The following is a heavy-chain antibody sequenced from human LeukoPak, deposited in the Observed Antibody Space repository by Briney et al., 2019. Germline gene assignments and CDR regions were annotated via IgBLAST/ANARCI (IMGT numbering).Heavy chain of an antibody. CDR2: ISAYNGNT. D-gene: IGHD3-22*01. J-gene: IGHJ3*01. CDR3: ARGGRVDITMIVPDAFDV. CDR1: GDTFTSSG. V-gene: IGHV1-18*01. Sequence: GASVKVSCKASGDTFTSSGISWVRQAPGQGLEWMGWISAYNGNTNYAQKLQGRVTMTTDTSTSTAYMELRRLRSDDTAVYYCARGGRVDITMIVPDAFDVWGQGTMVTVSS.